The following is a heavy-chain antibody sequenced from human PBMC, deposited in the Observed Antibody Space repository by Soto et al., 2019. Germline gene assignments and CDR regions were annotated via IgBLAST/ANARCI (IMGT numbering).Heavy chain of an antibody. V-gene: IGHV2-5*02. J-gene: IGHJ3*02. Sequence: QITLKESGPTLVKPTQTLTLTCTFSGFSLSSNGVGVGWIRQPPGKALEWLALIFWDDDKRYSPSLKSRLTITKDTSKNQVVLTMTDMDPVDTAAYYCAHERNSYDDFRSGFQIRATLSGAFDIWGQGTMVTISS. CDR1: GFSLSSNGVG. D-gene: IGHD3-3*01. CDR2: IFWDDDK. CDR3: AHERNSYDDFRSGFQIRATLSGAFDI.